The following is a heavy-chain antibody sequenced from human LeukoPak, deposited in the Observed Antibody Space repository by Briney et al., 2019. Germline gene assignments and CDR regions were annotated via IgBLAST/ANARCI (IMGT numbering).Heavy chain of an antibody. CDR2: INQDESEE. CDR1: GFTFSSYW. D-gene: IGHD4-11*01. V-gene: IGHV3-7*04. J-gene: IGHJ4*02. Sequence: GGSLRLSCAASGFTFSSYWMSWVRQAPGKGLEWVANINQDESEENFVDSVKGRFSISRDNAKGSLYLQMNSLRAEDTAMYYCARDRGYSTFDFWGQGTLVTVSS. CDR3: ARDRGYSTFDF.